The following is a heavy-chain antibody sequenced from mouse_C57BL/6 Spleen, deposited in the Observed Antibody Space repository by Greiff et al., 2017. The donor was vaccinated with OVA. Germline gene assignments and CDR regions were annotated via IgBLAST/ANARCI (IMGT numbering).Heavy chain of an antibody. CDR3: ASPYGYDETWFAY. V-gene: IGHV1-4*01. J-gene: IGHJ3*01. Sequence: VKVVESGAELARPGASVKMSCKASGYTFTSYTMHWVKQRPGQGLEWIGYINPSSGYTKYNQKFKDKATLTADKSSSTAYMQLSSLTSEDSAVYYCASPYGYDETWFAYWGQGTLVTVSA. CDR2: INPSSGYT. CDR1: GYTFTSYT. D-gene: IGHD2-2*01.